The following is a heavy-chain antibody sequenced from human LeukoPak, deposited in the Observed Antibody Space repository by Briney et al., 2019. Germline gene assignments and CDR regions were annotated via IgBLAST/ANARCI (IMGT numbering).Heavy chain of an antibody. CDR3: ARAYYDSGGYYYDY. CDR2: ISSNGDST. Sequence: GGSLRLSYAASGFTFSSYPMHWVRQAPGKGLEYVSAISSNGDSTYYANSVKGRFTISRDNSKNTLYLQMGSLRAEDMAVYYCARAYYDSGGYYYDYWGQGTLVTVSS. V-gene: IGHV3-64*01. CDR1: GFTFSSYP. D-gene: IGHD3-22*01. J-gene: IGHJ4*02.